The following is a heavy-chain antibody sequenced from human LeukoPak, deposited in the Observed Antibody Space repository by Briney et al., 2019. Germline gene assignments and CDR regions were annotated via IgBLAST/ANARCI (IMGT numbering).Heavy chain of an antibody. V-gene: IGHV1-2*06. CDR3: VGGAPNWGFDF. CDR1: GYTFTGYY. CDR2: INPNSGGT. J-gene: IGHJ4*02. Sequence: ASVKVSCKASGYTFTGYYMHWVRQAPGQGLEWMGRINPNSGGTNYAQKFQGRVTTTRDTSISTAYMELSSLRSDDTAVYYCVGGAPNWGFDFWGQGTLVTVSS. D-gene: IGHD7-27*01.